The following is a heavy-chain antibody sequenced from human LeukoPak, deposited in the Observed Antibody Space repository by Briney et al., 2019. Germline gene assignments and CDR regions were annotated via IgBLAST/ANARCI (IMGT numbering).Heavy chain of an antibody. J-gene: IGHJ4*02. V-gene: IGHV3-30*04. CDR3: ARDAQVSAAAYYFDY. Sequence: GGSLRLSCEASGFSFSSYPIRGVRQAPGKGLEWVTVIAADGRDIKYADSVKGRFTISRDNSKNTLSLQMNNLRADDTAVYYCARDAQVSAAAYYFDYWGRGTLVTVSS. CDR1: GFSFSSYP. D-gene: IGHD6-13*01. CDR2: IAADGRDI.